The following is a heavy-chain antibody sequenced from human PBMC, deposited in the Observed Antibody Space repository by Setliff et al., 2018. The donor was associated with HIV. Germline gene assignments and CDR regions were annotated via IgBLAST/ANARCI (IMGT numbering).Heavy chain of an antibody. CDR2: IYRSGSTY. CDR3: ARGQYCGGGSCYSPSYNWFDP. J-gene: IGHJ5*02. D-gene: IGHD2-15*01. CDR1: GGSISSYSYF. Sequence: SETLSLTCTVSGGSISSYSYFWGWVRQPPGKGLEWIGNIYRSGSTYYYNPSLKSRVTMSLDTSKNEFSLKLSSVTAADTAVYYCARGQYCGGGSCYSPSYNWFDPWGQGTLVTVSS. V-gene: IGHV4-39*07.